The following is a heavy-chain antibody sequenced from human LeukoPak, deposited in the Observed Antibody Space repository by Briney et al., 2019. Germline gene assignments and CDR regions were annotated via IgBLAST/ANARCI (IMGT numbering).Heavy chain of an antibody. CDR3: ARAMRGYSDY. J-gene: IGHJ4*02. CDR1: GGSISGQY. V-gene: IGHV4-59*11. CDR2: IYYTGIT. Sequence: SETLSLTCTVSGGSISGQYWSLIRQPPGKGLEWIGYIYYTGITKYNPSLKSRVTILVDTSKNQFSLRLTSVTAADTAVYYCARAMRGYSDYWGQGTLVTVSS.